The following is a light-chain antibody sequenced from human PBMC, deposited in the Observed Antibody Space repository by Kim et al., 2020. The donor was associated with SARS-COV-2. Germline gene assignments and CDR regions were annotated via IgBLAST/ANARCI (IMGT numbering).Light chain of an antibody. CDR3: LQDYNYALT. CDR1: QGIRNG. Sequence: AIQMTQSPSSLSASVGDRVTITCRASQGIRNGLGWYQQKPGKAPKLLIYAASSLPSGVPSRFSGSGSGTDFTLTISSLQPEDFATYYCLQDYNYALTFGEGTKVDIK. J-gene: IGKJ4*02. CDR2: AAS. V-gene: IGKV1-6*01.